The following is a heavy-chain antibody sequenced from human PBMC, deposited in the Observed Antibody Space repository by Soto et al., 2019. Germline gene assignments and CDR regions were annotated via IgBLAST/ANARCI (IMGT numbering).Heavy chain of an antibody. V-gene: IGHV3-7*03. Sequence: PVGSLRLSCAASGFTFSYYWMRWVRQAPGKGLEWVANINLDGSEKWYVDSVKGRFTISRDNGKNSLYLQMNSLRAEDTAVYYCVREGCSGGSCYGRFDHWGQGSLVTVSS. D-gene: IGHD2-15*01. CDR2: INLDGSEK. CDR3: VREGCSGGSCYGRFDH. CDR1: GFTFSYYW. J-gene: IGHJ4*02.